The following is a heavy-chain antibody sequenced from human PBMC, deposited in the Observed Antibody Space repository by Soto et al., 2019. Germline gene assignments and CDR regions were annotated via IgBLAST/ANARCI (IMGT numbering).Heavy chain of an antibody. Sequence: QLQLQESGSGLVKPSQTLSLTCTVSGGSISSGGYAWNWIRQAPGKGLEWIGYIYHSGYTLYNPSLKGRVTVSVDKSKIHFSLNLTAVTAADTAVYSSARDQLEGNWFDPWGQGTLVTVSS. CDR1: GGSISSGGYA. CDR2: IYHSGYT. D-gene: IGHD1-1*01. J-gene: IGHJ5*02. V-gene: IGHV4-30-2*01. CDR3: ARDQLEGNWFDP.